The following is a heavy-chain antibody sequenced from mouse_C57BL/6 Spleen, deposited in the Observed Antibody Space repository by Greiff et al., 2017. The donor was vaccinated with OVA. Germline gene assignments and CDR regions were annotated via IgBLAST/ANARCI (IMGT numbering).Heavy chain of an antibody. V-gene: IGHV5-17*01. CDR3: GRPSYGSSYYWYFDG. J-gene: IGHJ1*03. D-gene: IGHD1-1*01. CDR1: GFTFSDYG. CDR2: ISSGSSTI. Sequence: EVQRVESGGGLVKPGGSLKLSCAASGFTFSDYGMHWVRQAPEKGLEWVAYISSGSSTIYYADTVKGRFTISRDNAKNTLFLQMTSLRSEDTAMDYCGRPSYGSSYYWYFDGWGTGTTVTVSS.